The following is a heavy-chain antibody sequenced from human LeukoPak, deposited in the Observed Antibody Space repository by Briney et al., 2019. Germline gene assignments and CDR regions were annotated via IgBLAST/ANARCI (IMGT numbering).Heavy chain of an antibody. Sequence: GGSLRLSCAASGFTFSSYVMHWVRQAPGKGLEWVAIISYDGSNEYYADSVKGRFTISRDNSKNTLYLQMNSLRAADTAVYYCAREPPSSIAAVDYWGQGTLVTVSS. D-gene: IGHD6-6*01. CDR3: AREPPSSIAAVDY. CDR1: GFTFSSYV. J-gene: IGHJ4*02. CDR2: ISYDGSNE. V-gene: IGHV3-30*04.